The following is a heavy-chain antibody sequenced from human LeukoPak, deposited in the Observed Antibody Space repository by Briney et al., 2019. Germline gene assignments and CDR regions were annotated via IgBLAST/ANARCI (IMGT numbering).Heavy chain of an antibody. CDR3: ARLGCSSTSCEVGYMDV. CDR2: IYTSGST. D-gene: IGHD2-2*01. V-gene: IGHV4-4*09. Sequence: SETLSLTCTVSGGSISSYYWSWIRQPPGKGLDWIGYIYTSGSTNYNPSLKSRVTISVDTSKNQFSLKLSSVTAADTAVYYCARLGCSSTSCEVGYMDVWGKGTTVTVS. J-gene: IGHJ6*03. CDR1: GGSISSYY.